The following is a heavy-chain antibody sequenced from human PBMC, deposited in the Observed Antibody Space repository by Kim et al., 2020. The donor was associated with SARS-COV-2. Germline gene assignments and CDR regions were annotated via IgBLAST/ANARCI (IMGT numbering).Heavy chain of an antibody. D-gene: IGHD3-10*01. J-gene: IGHJ4*02. CDR3: ARDCDYGSGSYQKFDY. V-gene: IGHV3-66*01. Sequence: VKGRFSMSRGNSKNTVYLQKNSLRAEDAAVYYCARDCDYGSGSYQKFDYWGQGTLVAVSS.